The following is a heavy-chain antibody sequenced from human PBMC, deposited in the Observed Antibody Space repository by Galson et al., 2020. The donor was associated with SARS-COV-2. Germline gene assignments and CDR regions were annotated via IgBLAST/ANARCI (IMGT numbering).Heavy chain of an antibody. V-gene: IGHV3-33*06. CDR2: IWYDGSNK. CDR1: GFTFSSYG. Sequence: GGSLRLSCAASGFTFSSYGMYWVRQAPGKGLEWVAVIWYDGSNKYYADSVKGRFTISRDNSKNTLYLQMNSLRAEDTAVYYCAKRGGGYYYDSSGYFDYWGQGTLVTVSS. J-gene: IGHJ4*02. CDR3: AKRGGGYYYDSSGYFDY. D-gene: IGHD3-22*01.